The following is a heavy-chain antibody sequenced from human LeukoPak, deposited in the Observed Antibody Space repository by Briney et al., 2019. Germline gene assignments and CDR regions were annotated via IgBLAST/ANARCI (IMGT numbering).Heavy chain of an antibody. Sequence: GGSLRLSCAASGFTFSNYAMSWGRQAPGKGLDWVSAITGSGGNTCYADSVKGRFTISRDNSKNTVFLQMNSLRAEDTAVYYCAKWGDYDALTGYYVSDYWGQGTLVTVSS. J-gene: IGHJ4*02. V-gene: IGHV3-23*01. CDR1: GFTFSNYA. D-gene: IGHD3-9*01. CDR3: AKWGDYDALTGYYVSDY. CDR2: ITGSGGNT.